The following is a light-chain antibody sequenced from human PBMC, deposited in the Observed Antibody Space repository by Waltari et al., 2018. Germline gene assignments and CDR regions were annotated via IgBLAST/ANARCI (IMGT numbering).Light chain of an antibody. V-gene: IGKV3-20*01. J-gene: IGKJ2*01. CDR3: QQFGGSPMYP. CDR2: ATS. Sequence: EVVLTQSPGTLSLSPGARAPLSGRASRIVANTYLGWYQQTVGQAPRLLLYATSSRATDTPERLTGSGSGTDFTPTIDMLEPGDSAVYYCQQFGGSPMYPFGQGPKLEV. CDR1: RIVANTY.